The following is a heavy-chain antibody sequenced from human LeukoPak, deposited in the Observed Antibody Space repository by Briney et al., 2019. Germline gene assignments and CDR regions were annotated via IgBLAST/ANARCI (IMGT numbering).Heavy chain of an antibody. D-gene: IGHD1-26*01. CDR2: ISGSSSNT. Sequence: PGGSLRLSCAASGFTFSSYAMNWVRQAPGKGLEWVSVISGSSSNTYDADSVKGRFTISRDNSKNTLYLQMNSLRAEDTAVYYCAKDILGAIDYWGQGTLVTVSS. CDR3: AKDILGAIDY. V-gene: IGHV3-23*01. J-gene: IGHJ4*02. CDR1: GFTFSSYA.